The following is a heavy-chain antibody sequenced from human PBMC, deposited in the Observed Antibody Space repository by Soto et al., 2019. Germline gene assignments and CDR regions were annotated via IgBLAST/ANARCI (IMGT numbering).Heavy chain of an antibody. CDR3: ARDPAAQDNDNLAGYFHFDY. Sequence: QVQLVESGGGVVQPGRSLRLSCAASGFSFSTYAMHWVRQTPGKGLEWVAVISYDGDHKYYTDSVKGRFTISRDNSKNTLYLLMNSRRSEDTAIYYCARDPAAQDNDNLAGYFHFDYWGQGTLVTVSS. J-gene: IGHJ4*02. D-gene: IGHD3-9*01. V-gene: IGHV3-30-3*01. CDR1: GFSFSTYA. CDR2: ISYDGDHK.